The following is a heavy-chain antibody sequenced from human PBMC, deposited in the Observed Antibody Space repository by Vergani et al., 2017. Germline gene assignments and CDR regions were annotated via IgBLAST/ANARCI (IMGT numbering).Heavy chain of an antibody. D-gene: IGHD3-10*01. CDR3: AKERYGSGSYYKSPNWFDP. Sequence: EVQLLESGGGLVQPGGSLRLSCAASGFTFSSYAMSWVRQAPGKGLEWVSAISGSGGSTYYADSVKGRFTITRDNYKNTLYLQMNSLRAEDTAVYYCAKERYGSGSYYKSPNWFDPGGQGPLVTVSS. CDR2: ISGSGGST. CDR1: GFTFSSYA. V-gene: IGHV3-23*01. J-gene: IGHJ5*02.